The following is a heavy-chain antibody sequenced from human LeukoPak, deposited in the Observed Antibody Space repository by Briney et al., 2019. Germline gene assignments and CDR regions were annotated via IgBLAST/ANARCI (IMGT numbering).Heavy chain of an antibody. CDR2: IKSKADGGTT. CDR1: RFTFSNAW. V-gene: IGHV3-15*01. Sequence: GGSLRLSCGASRFTFSNAWMTWVRQAPGRGLEWVGRIKSKADGGTTDYAVSVKGRFTISRDDSQNTLYLRMNSLKTEDTAVYFCTTDKASGDFLYWGQGTLVTVSS. CDR3: TTDKASGDFLY. J-gene: IGHJ4*02. D-gene: IGHD4-17*01.